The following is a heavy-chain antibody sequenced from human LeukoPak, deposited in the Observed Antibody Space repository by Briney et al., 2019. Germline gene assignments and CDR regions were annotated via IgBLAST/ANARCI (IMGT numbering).Heavy chain of an antibody. V-gene: IGHV4-39*01. CDR1: GDSISSSPYY. D-gene: IGHD1-1*01. Sequence: PSETLSLTCTVSGDSISSSPYYWGWIRQPPGKGLEWIGSISNSWSTYYNTSLRSRLTISVDTAKNQFSLKLNSVTAADTAVYYCARHRWNDEFYFDYWGQGTLVTVS. J-gene: IGHJ4*02. CDR2: ISNSWST. CDR3: ARHRWNDEFYFDY.